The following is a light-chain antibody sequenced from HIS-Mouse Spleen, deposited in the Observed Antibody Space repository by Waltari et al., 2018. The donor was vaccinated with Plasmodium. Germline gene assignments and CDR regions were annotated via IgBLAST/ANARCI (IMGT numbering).Light chain of an antibody. CDR3: QQYGSSPIT. J-gene: IGKJ5*01. V-gene: IGKV3-20*01. CDR1: MSVSSSY. Sequence: EIVMTQSPATLSVSPGERATLSCRASMSVSSSYLAWYQQKPGQAPRLLILGASSRATGIPDMFSGSGSGTDFTLTISRLEPEDFAVYYCQQYGSSPITFGQGTRLEIK. CDR2: GAS.